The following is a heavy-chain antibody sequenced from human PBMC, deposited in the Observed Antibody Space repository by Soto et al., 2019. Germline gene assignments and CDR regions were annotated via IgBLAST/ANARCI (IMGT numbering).Heavy chain of an antibody. CDR3: ARGHIPVYGPVPDYCDP. CDR1: GGSLRGSY. J-gene: IGHJ4*01. CDR2: VTHSGST. V-gene: IGHV4-34*02. Sequence: QVHLQQWGAGLLKPSETLSLTCGVYGGSLRGSYWSWIRQPPGKALEWLGKVTHSGSTTFNPSLKTRVSVSVDTSDNQFSLKLTSVTAADTAVYYCARGHIPVYGPVPDYCDPWGQGTLVTVSS. D-gene: IGHD2-21*01.